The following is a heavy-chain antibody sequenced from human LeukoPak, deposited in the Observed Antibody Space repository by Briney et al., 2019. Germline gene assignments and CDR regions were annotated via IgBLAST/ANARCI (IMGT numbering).Heavy chain of an antibody. V-gene: IGHV3-7*04. CDR2: IRGDGSDK. CDR1: GFNFGSYW. Sequence: GGSLRLSCAASGFNFGSYWMNWARQAPGKGLEWVANIRGDGSDKVYVGSVRGRFTISRDNADNSLYLQMNSLSVDDTAVYYCARGLNSAIDFWGQGTPVTVSS. CDR3: ARGLNSAIDF. J-gene: IGHJ4*02.